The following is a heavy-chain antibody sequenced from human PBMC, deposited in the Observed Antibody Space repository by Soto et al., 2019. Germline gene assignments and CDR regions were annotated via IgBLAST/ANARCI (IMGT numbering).Heavy chain of an antibody. Sequence: EVQLVESGGGLVQPGGSLRLSCAASGLSVRDNYMSWVRQAPGKGLEWISVIYSSGDTYYADSVKGRLTISRDNYRNTLYPQINDLSVEDTARYYCARDPCYGRCVSVDPWGQGIPVTVSS. V-gene: IGHV3-66*01. J-gene: IGHJ5*02. D-gene: IGHD3-16*01. CDR3: ARDPCYGRCVSVDP. CDR1: GLSVRDNY. CDR2: IYSSGDT.